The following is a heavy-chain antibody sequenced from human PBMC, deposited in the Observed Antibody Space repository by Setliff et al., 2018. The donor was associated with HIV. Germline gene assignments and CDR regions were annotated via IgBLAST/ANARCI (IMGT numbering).Heavy chain of an antibody. J-gene: IGHJ5*02. D-gene: IGHD2-15*01. CDR3: VRSDRWRNWFDP. CDR1: GAFVNSTFYH. Sequence: NPSETLSLTCTVSGAFVNSTFYHWAWIRQSPGTGLEWIGTVYHFGGTFYNPSLESRVTISTDMSKKGFSLRLTSVTVADTAVYYCVRSDRWRNWFDPWGQGIVVTVSS. CDR2: VYHFGGT. V-gene: IGHV4-39*01.